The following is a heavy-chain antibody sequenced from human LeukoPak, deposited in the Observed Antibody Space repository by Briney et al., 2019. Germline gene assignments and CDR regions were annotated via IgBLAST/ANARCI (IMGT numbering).Heavy chain of an antibody. J-gene: IGHJ4*02. Sequence: QPGGSLRLSCAASGFTFSSYDMHWVRQAPGKGLEWVAVISYDGSNKYYADSVKGRFTISRDNSKNTLYLQMNSLRAEDTAVYYCASDSLVVVIRYPRYWGQGTLVTVSS. CDR3: ASDSLVVVIRYPRY. D-gene: IGHD3-22*01. CDR2: ISYDGSNK. V-gene: IGHV3-30-3*01. CDR1: GFTFSSYD.